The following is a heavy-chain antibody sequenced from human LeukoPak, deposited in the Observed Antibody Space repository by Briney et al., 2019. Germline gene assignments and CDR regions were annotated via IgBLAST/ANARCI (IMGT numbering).Heavy chain of an antibody. Sequence: PSETLSLTCAVSGYSISSGYYWGWIRQPPGKGLEWIGSIYHSGSTYYNPSLKSRVTISADTSKNQFSLKLSSVTAADTAVYSCARLGGDGYNRDFDYWGQGTLVTVSS. CDR3: ARLGGDGYNRDFDY. V-gene: IGHV4-38-2*01. CDR2: IYHSGST. J-gene: IGHJ4*02. D-gene: IGHD5-24*01. CDR1: GYSISSGYY.